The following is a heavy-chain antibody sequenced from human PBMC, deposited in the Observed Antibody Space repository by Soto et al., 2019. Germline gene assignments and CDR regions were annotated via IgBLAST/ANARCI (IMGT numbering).Heavy chain of an antibody. CDR2: IDPSDSQT. D-gene: IGHD3-22*01. Sequence: GESLKISCKGSGYSFAGYWITWVRQKPGKGLEWMGRIDPSDSQTYYSPSFRGHVTISVTKSITTVFLQWSSLRTSDTAMYYCARQIYDSDTGPNFQYYFDSWGQGTPVTVSS. CDR3: ARQIYDSDTGPNFQYYFDS. J-gene: IGHJ4*02. CDR1: GYSFAGYW. V-gene: IGHV5-10-1*01.